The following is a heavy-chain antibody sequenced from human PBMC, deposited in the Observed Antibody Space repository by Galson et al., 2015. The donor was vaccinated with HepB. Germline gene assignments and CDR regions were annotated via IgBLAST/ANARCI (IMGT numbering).Heavy chain of an antibody. D-gene: IGHD5-24*01. V-gene: IGHV3-73*01. CDR1: GFTFSGSA. Sequence: SLRLSCAASGFTFSGSAMHWVRQASGKGLEWVGRIRSKANSYATAYAASVKGRFTISRDDSKNTAYLQMNSLKTEDTAVYYCTTPNSGDGYNPLCYWGQGTLVTVSS. J-gene: IGHJ4*02. CDR3: TTPNSGDGYNPLCY. CDR2: IRSKANSYAT.